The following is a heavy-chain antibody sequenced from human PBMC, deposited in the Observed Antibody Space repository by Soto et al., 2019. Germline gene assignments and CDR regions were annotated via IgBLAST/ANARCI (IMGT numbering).Heavy chain of an antibody. D-gene: IGHD3-10*01. CDR3: ARAQACEFHNWFDP. CDR2: IYYTGHT. V-gene: IGHV4-59*13. Sequence: QVQLQESGPGLVKPSETLSLTCTVTGGSISTYYWSWIRQPPGKGLEWIGNIYYTGHTTYSPSLKRRATISVATSTNRFSLRLRSVSAADTAVYYCARAQACEFHNWFDPWGQGTLVTVSS. J-gene: IGHJ5*02. CDR1: GGSISTYY.